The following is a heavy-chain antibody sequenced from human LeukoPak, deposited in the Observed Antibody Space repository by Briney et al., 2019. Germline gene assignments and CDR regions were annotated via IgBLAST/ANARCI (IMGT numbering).Heavy chain of an antibody. CDR1: AGTFTIYA. CDR3: AGASSKWELSF. V-gene: IGHV1-69*13. J-gene: IGHJ4*02. D-gene: IGHD1-26*01. CDR2: YIPMFGAA. Sequence: ASVKVSCTSSAGTFTIYAISWVRQAPGQGLEWMGGYIPMFGAANYAQNFQNRVTITADESTSTFSMEVSSLRPEDTAVYFCAGASSKWELSFWGQGTLVTVSS.